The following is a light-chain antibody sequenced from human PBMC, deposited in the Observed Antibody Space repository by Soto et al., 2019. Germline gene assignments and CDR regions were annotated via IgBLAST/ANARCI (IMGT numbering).Light chain of an antibody. CDR2: DVS. Sequence: QSALTQPASVSGSPGQSITISCTGTSSDVGGYNYVSWYQQHPGQDPKLMIYDVSNRPSGVSNRFSGSKSGNTASLTISGLQAEDEADYYCSSYTSSSTGVFGGGTKLTVL. V-gene: IGLV2-14*01. CDR3: SSYTSSSTGV. J-gene: IGLJ2*01. CDR1: SSDVGGYNY.